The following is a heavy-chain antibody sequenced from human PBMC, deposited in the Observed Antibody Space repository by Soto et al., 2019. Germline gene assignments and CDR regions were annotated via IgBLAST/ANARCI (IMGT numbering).Heavy chain of an antibody. D-gene: IGHD2-8*01. CDR2: ISGSGGST. V-gene: IGHV3-23*01. CDR1: GFTFSSYA. CDR3: AKDDCTTGVCYKCMDV. J-gene: IGHJ6*04. Sequence: GGSRRLSCAASGFTFSSYAMSWVRQAPWKGLEWVSAISGSGGSTYYADSVKGRFTISRDNSKNTLYLQMNSLRAEDTAVYYCAKDDCTTGVCYKCMDVWGKGTTVTLSS.